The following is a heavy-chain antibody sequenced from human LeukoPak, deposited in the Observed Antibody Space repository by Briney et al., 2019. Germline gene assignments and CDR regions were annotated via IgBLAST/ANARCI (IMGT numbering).Heavy chain of an antibody. D-gene: IGHD1-26*01. CDR1: GFTFTTHG. CDR2: ISSSSSYI. V-gene: IGHV3-21*01. Sequence: GGSLRLSCTASGFTFTTHGMHWVRQAPGKGLEWVSSISSSSSYIYYADSVKGRFTISRDNAKNSLYLQMNSLRAEDTAVYYCARDSTLKWELRSVNAFDIWGQGTMVTVSS. J-gene: IGHJ3*02. CDR3: ARDSTLKWELRSVNAFDI.